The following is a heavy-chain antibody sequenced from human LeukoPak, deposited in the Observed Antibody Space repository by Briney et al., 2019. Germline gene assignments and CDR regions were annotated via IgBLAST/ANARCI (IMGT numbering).Heavy chain of an antibody. Sequence: SETLSLTCTVSGGCISSYYWSWIRQPPGKGLEWIGYIYYSGSTNYNPSLKSRVTISVDTSKNQFSLKLSSVTAADTAVYYCARGWELPHFDYWGQGTLVTVSS. V-gene: IGHV4-59*01. CDR1: GGCISSYY. CDR3: ARGWELPHFDY. D-gene: IGHD1-26*01. J-gene: IGHJ4*02. CDR2: IYYSGST.